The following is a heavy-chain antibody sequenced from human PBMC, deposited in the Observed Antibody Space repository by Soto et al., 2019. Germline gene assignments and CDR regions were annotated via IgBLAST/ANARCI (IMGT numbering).Heavy chain of an antibody. J-gene: IGHJ5*02. CDR1: GFTFSNYG. V-gene: IGHV3-23*01. CDR3: AKNPSLIVVEWFDP. D-gene: IGHD2-15*01. Sequence: EVQLLESGGGLVQPGGSLRVSCTASGFTFSNYGMSWVRQAPGKGLEWVSSISGSGGGIYYADSVRGRFTISRDNSKNTLYLQMNDLRVEDTAVYYCAKNPSLIVVEWFDPWGQGTLVTVS. CDR2: ISGSGGGI.